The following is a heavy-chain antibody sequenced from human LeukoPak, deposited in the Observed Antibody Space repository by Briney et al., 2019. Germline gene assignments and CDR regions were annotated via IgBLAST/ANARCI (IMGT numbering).Heavy chain of an antibody. CDR2: ISAYNGDT. V-gene: IGHV1-18*04. D-gene: IGHD6-19*01. CDR1: GYTFNSHG. CDR3: ARDPSNTSGWKTWFDP. J-gene: IGHJ5*02. Sequence: APVKVSCKASGYTFNSHGISWVRQAPGQGLEWMGWISAYNGDTNYAQKFQGRVTLTTDRTTSTAYLELRSLRSDDTAVYYCARDPSNTSGWKTWFDPWGQGTLVTVSS.